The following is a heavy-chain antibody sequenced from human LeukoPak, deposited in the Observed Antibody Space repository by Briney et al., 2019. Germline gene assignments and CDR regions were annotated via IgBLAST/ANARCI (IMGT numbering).Heavy chain of an antibody. CDR1: GFTFSSYG. D-gene: IGHD6-13*01. CDR2: ISGSGGST. J-gene: IGHJ6*03. CDR3: AKWDSSSWYWSYYYMDV. V-gene: IGHV3-23*01. Sequence: PGGSLRLSCAASGFTFSSYGMSWVRQAPGKGLEWVSAISGSGGSTYYADSVKGRFTISRDNSKNTLYLQMNSLRAEDTAVYYCAKWDSSSWYWSYYYMDVWGKGTTVTVSS.